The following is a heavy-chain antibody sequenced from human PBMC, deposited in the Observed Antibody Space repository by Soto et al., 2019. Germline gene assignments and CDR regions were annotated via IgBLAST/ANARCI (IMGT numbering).Heavy chain of an antibody. J-gene: IGHJ5*02. V-gene: IGHV4-31*03. CDR3: AKGVRGVPNWFDP. Sequence: QVQLQESGPGLVRPSQTLSLSCTVSGGPISNSANHCSWIRQHPGAGLAWIVYIYYSRGTYYSPSLKGRVTMSIVGSKNQFSLKLSSVTAADTAVYYCAKGVRGVPNWFDPWGQGTLVTVSS. CDR1: GGPISNSANH. CDR2: IYYSRGT. D-gene: IGHD3-10*01.